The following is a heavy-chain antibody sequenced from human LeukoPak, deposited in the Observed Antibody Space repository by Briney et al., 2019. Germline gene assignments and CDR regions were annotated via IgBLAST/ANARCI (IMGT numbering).Heavy chain of an antibody. J-gene: IGHJ4*02. D-gene: IGHD3-10*01. Sequence: GSLRLSWAASGFTVSNNYMRLVREARGEGLGWVSVIYSGGSTYYADSVKGRFTISRDNSKNTLYLQMNSLRAEDTAVYYCARAMVRGVIKRDQVGYWGQGTLVTVSS. CDR3: ARAMVRGVIKRDQVGY. CDR1: GFTVSNNY. CDR2: IYSGGST. V-gene: IGHV3-66*01.